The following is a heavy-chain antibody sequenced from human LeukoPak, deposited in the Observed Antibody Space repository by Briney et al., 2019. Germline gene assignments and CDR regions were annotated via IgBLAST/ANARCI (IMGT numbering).Heavy chain of an antibody. CDR2: IIPIFGTA. CDR1: GGTFSSYA. V-gene: IGHV1-69*13. J-gene: IGHJ4*02. CDR3: ARAGSHDFWSDY. D-gene: IGHD3/OR15-3a*01. Sequence: ASVKVSCKASGGTFSSYAISWVRQAPGQGLEWMGGIIPIFGTANYAQKFQGRVTITADESTSTAYMELSSLRSEDTAVYYCARAGSHDFWSDYWGQGTLVTVSS.